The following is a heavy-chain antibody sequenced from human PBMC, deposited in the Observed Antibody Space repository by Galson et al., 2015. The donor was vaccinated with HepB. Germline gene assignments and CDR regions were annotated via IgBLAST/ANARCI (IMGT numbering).Heavy chain of an antibody. CDR2: INPSGGST. J-gene: IGHJ4*02. V-gene: IGHV1-46*01. CDR3: ARGPIKNSSGYPFDY. D-gene: IGHD3-22*01. CDR1: GYTFTSYY. Sequence: SGYTFTSYYMHWVRQAPGQGLEWMGIINPSGGSTSYAQKFQGRVTMTRDTSTSTVYMELSSLRSEDTAVYYCARGPIKNSSGYPFDYWGQGTLVTVSS.